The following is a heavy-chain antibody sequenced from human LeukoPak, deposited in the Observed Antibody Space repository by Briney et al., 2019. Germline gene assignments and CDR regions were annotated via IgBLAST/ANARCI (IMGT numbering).Heavy chain of an antibody. V-gene: IGHV3-7*03. D-gene: IGHD2-15*01. CDR2: IKQDGSAK. Sequence: PGGSLRLSCAASGFTLNNAWMSWVRQAPGKGLEWVANIKQDGSAKPYVDSVKGRFTISRDNAKNSLFLQMNSLRAEDTAVYYCARDNGWSADFWGQGTLVTVSS. J-gene: IGHJ4*02. CDR1: GFTLNNAW. CDR3: ARDNGWSADF.